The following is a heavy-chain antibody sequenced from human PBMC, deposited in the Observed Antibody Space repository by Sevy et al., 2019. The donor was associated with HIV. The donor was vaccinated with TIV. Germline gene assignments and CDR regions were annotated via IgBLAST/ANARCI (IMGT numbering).Heavy chain of an antibody. Sequence: SETLSLTCSVTGSSISSYYWSWIRQPPGKGLEWIGYIYYSGSTNYNPSLKSRVTISVDTSKNQFSLKLTSVTAADTAVYYCAREGGIAVAGLDYWGQGTLVTVSS. J-gene: IGHJ4*02. D-gene: IGHD6-19*01. CDR3: AREGGIAVAGLDY. CDR2: IYYSGST. V-gene: IGHV4-59*01. CDR1: GSSISSYY.